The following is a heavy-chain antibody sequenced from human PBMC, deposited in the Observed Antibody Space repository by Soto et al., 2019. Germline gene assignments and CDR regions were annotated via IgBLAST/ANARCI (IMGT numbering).Heavy chain of an antibody. J-gene: IGHJ4*02. D-gene: IGHD6-19*01. CDR1: GYTFTSYG. CDR2: ISAYNGNT. CDR3: ARAPGLINHVRYSSGWSYFDY. Sequence: QVQLVQSGAEVKKPGASVKVSCKASGYTFTSYGISWVRQAPGQGLEWMGWISAYNGNTNYAQKLQGRVTRTTDTATSTAYMELRILRYDDTAVDYCARAPGLINHVRYSSGWSYFDYWGQGTLVTVSS. V-gene: IGHV1-18*01.